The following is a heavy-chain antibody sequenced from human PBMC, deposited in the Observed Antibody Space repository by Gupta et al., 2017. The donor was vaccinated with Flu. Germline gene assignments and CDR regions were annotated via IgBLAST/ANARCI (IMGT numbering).Heavy chain of an antibody. CDR3: ARSDSSGWYKTFDY. J-gene: IGHJ4*02. V-gene: IGHV3-48*01. CDR1: GFTFSRYG. Sequence: EVQLVESGGVLVQPGGSLRVSCAASGFTFSRYGMNWVRQAPGKGLEWLSYISSTANTIYYSDSVKGRFTISRDSAKNSLYLQMNSLRAEDTAVYYCARSDSSGWYKTFDYWGQGTLVTVSS. D-gene: IGHD6-19*01. CDR2: ISSTANTI.